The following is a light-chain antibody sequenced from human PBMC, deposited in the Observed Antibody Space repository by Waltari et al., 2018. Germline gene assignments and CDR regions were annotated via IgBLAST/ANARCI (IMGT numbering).Light chain of an antibody. CDR1: SSDGGNYNY. CDR2: DFT. Sequence: QSALTQPASVSGSPGQSVTISCTGTSSDGGNYNYVSWYQQLPGKAPKLIIFDFTKRPPGVSNRFSGSKSGNTASLTISGLKADDEAEYYCSSFTGSTSPYVFGTGTKVTVL. CDR3: SSFTGSTSPYV. V-gene: IGLV2-14*03. J-gene: IGLJ1*01.